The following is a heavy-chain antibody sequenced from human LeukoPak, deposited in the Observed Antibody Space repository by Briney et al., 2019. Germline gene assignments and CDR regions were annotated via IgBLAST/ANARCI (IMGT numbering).Heavy chain of an antibody. D-gene: IGHD3-10*01. CDR3: VRHAYYVFDI. V-gene: IGHV3-7*01. Sequence: GGSLRLSCEASGFSISSYWITWVRQAPGKGLEWVANIKKQGSEKYYVDSVKGRFTIARDNAKNSLYLQMNNLRAEDTAMYYCVRHAYYVFDIWGQGTMVTVSS. J-gene: IGHJ3*02. CDR2: IKKQGSEK. CDR1: GFSISSYW.